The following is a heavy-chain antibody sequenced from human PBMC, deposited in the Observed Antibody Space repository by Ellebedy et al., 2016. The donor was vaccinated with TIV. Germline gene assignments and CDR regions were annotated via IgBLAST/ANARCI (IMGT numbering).Heavy chain of an antibody. Sequence: MPSETLPLTCTVSGYSISSGNFWVWIRQPPGKGLEWIGSIYRSGTTYYNPSLKSRVTISVDTSKNQFSLKLNSVTAADTAVYYCARVVPFGEFKSWFDPWGQGTLVTVSS. CDR1: GYSISSGNF. D-gene: IGHD3-10*01. CDR2: IYRSGTT. V-gene: IGHV4-38-2*02. J-gene: IGHJ5*02. CDR3: ARVVPFGEFKSWFDP.